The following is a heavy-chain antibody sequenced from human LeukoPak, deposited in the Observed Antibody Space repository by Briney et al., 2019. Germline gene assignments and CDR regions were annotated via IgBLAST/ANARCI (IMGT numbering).Heavy chain of an antibody. V-gene: IGHV1-69*06. CDR3: ATVPCSGGSCYSGGLYYYYYMDV. Sequence: ASVKVSCKASGGTFSSYAISWVRQAPGQGLEWMGGIIPIFGTANYAQKFQGRVTITAGKSTSTAYMELSSLRSEDTAVYYCATVPCSGGSCYSGGLYYYYYMDVWGKGTTVTVSS. J-gene: IGHJ6*03. CDR1: GGTFSSYA. CDR2: IIPIFGTA. D-gene: IGHD2-15*01.